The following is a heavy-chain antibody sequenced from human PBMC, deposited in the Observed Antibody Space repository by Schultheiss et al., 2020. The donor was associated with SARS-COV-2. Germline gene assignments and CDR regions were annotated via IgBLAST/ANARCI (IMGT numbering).Heavy chain of an antibody. CDR2: IYHTGAT. D-gene: IGHD2-21*02. J-gene: IGHJ6*02. Sequence: SETLSLICSVSGDSLSGQYWNWLRQSPGRGLEWIGHIYHTGATYYNPSLMSRVSMSIDKSKNQFSLTLTSVSVADTAVYYCARDGPGRGAWYSNMDVWGQGTTVTVSS. V-gene: IGHV4-59*11. CDR3: ARDGPGRGAWYSNMDV. CDR1: GDSLSGQY.